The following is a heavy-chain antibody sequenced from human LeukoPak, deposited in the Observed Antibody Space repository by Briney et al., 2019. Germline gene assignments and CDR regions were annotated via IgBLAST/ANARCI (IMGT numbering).Heavy chain of an antibody. CDR2: INHSGST. J-gene: IGHJ4*02. V-gene: IGHV4-34*01. CDR3: ARGGRMVRGSGVDY. CDR1: GGALSGFY. Sequence: SETLFLTRAVYGGALSGFYWGWIRPPPRKGLEWIGEINHSGSTNYNPSLKSRVTISVDTSKNQFSLKLSSVTAADTAVYYCARGGRMVRGSGVDYWGQGTLVTVSS. D-gene: IGHD3-10*01.